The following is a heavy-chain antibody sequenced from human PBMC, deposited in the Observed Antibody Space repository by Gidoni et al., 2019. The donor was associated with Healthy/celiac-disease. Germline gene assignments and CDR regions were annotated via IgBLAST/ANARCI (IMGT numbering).Heavy chain of an antibody. CDR2: INRDGIST. CDR1: GFTFSSYW. CDR3: ARDPRGGKTRGDY. Sequence: EVQLVESGGGLVQPGGSLRLPCAASGFTFSSYWMHCVRQAPGKGLVWVSRINRDGISTSYADSVKCRFTISRDNAKNTLYLQMNSLRAEDTAVYYCARDPRGGKTRGDYWGQGTLVTVSS. J-gene: IGHJ4*02. D-gene: IGHD2-15*01. V-gene: IGHV3-74*01.